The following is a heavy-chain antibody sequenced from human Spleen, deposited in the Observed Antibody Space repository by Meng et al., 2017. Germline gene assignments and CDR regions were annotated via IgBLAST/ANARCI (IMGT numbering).Heavy chain of an antibody. Sequence: GESLKISCAASGFTFSSYSMNWVRQAPGKGLEWVSSISSSSSYIYYADSVKGRFTISRDNAKNSLYLQMNSLRAEDTALYYCAKNDAYGYGSDNWGQGTLVTVSS. V-gene: IGHV3-21*04. CDR1: GFTFSSYS. CDR3: AKNDAYGYGSDN. J-gene: IGHJ4*02. D-gene: IGHD5-18*01. CDR2: ISSSSSYI.